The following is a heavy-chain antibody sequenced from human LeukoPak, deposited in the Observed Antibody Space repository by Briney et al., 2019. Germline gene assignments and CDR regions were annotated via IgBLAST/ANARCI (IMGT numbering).Heavy chain of an antibody. CDR3: AKGYSSSRDAFDI. Sequence: GGSLRLSCAASGFTFSSYAMSWVRQAPGKGLEWVSAISGSGGSTYYADSVKGRFTTSRDNSKNTLYLQMNSLRAEDTAVYYCAKGYSSSRDAFDIWGQGTMVTVSS. CDR2: ISGSGGST. CDR1: GFTFSSYA. V-gene: IGHV3-23*01. D-gene: IGHD6-13*01. J-gene: IGHJ3*02.